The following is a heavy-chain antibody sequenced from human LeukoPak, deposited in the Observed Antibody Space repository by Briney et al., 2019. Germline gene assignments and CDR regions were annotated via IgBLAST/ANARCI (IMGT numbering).Heavy chain of an antibody. CDR2: IYYSGST. D-gene: IGHD2-2*01. CDR1: GGSITTDPITRRSYY. Sequence: SETLSLTCTVSGGSITTDPITRRSYYWGWVRQPPGKGLEWIGYIYYSGSTYYNPSLKSRVTISVDTSKNQFSLKLSSVTAADTAVYYCARIPLYCSSTSCSSFHFDYWGQGTLVTVSS. J-gene: IGHJ4*02. CDR3: ARIPLYCSSTSCSSFHFDY. V-gene: IGHV4-30-4*08.